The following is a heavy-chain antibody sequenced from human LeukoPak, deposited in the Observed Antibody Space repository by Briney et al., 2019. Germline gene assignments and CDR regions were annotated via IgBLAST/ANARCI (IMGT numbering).Heavy chain of an antibody. J-gene: IGHJ4*02. CDR3: AKDPRYYDSSGYYGLAPGEFDY. CDR2: ISGSGGST. Sequence: PGGPLRLSCAASGFTISSYAMSWVRQAPGKGLEGVSAISGSGGSTYYADSVKGRFTISRDNSKNTLYLQMNSLRAEDTAVYYCAKDPRYYDSSGYYGLAPGEFDYWGQGTLVTVSS. CDR1: GFTISSYA. V-gene: IGHV3-23*01. D-gene: IGHD3-22*01.